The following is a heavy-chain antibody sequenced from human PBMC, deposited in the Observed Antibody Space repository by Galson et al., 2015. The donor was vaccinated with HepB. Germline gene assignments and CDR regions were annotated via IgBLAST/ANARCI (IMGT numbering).Heavy chain of an antibody. V-gene: IGHV3-21*01. CDR3: ARDGDGGDYYDSSGYYYVRPDFDY. CDR2: ISSSSSYI. Sequence: SLRLSCAASGFTFSSYSMNWVRQAPGKGLEWVSSISSSSSYIYYADSVKGRFTISRDNAKNSLYLQMNSLRAEGTAVYYCARDGDGGDYYDSSGYYYVRPDFDYWGQGTLVTVSS. J-gene: IGHJ4*02. D-gene: IGHD3-22*01. CDR1: GFTFSSYS.